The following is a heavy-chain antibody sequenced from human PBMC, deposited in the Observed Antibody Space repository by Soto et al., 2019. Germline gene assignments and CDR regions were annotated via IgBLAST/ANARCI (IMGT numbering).Heavy chain of an antibody. CDR2: ISYDGSNK. J-gene: IGHJ6*04. Sequence: GGSLRLSCAASGFTFSSYGMHWVRQAPGKGLEWVAVISYDGSNKYYADSVKGRFTISRDNSKNTLYLQMNSLRAEDTAVYYCAKGDYEAYYYYGMDVWGKGTTVTVSS. V-gene: IGHV3-30*18. CDR3: AKGDYEAYYYYGMDV. CDR1: GFTFSSYG. D-gene: IGHD4-17*01.